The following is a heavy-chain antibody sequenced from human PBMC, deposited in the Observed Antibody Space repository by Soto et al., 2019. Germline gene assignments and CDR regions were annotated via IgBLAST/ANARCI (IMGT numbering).Heavy chain of an antibody. CDR2: INPDNGNT. J-gene: IGHJ5*02. D-gene: IGHD2-15*01. V-gene: IGHV1-3*01. CDR1: GYTFTRYT. Sequence: QVQLVQSGAEVKKPGASVKISCKASGYTFTRYTMNWVRQAPGQRLEWMGWINPDNGNTKSSQKFQDRVSITRDTSASTAYMDLSSLRSADTAVYYCARGIATGQLDPWGQGTLVTVSS. CDR3: ARGIATGQLDP.